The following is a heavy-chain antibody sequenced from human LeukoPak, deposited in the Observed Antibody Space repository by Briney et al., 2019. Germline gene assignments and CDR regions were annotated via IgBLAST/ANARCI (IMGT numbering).Heavy chain of an antibody. CDR2: INPNSGGT. CDR3: ARDGGLDY. CDR1: GYTFTGYY. J-gene: IGHJ4*02. D-gene: IGHD3-16*01. V-gene: IGHV1-2*02. Sequence: ASVKVSCKASGYTFTGYYMHWVRQAPGQGLEWMGWINPNSGGTKYAQKFQGRVTMTRDTSISTAYMELTRLRSDDTAAYYCARDGGLDYWGQGTLVTVSS.